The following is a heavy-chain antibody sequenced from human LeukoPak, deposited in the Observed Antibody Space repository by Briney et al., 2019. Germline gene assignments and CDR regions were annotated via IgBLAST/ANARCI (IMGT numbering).Heavy chain of an antibody. Sequence: PGGSLRLSCAASGFTFSSYSMNWVRQAPGKGLEWVSSISSSSSYIYYADSVKGRFTISRDNAKNSLYLQMNSLRAEGTAVYYCARDLYSSGWYGSWGQGTLVTVSS. D-gene: IGHD6-19*01. CDR2: ISSSSSYI. J-gene: IGHJ4*02. V-gene: IGHV3-21*01. CDR3: ARDLYSSGWYGS. CDR1: GFTFSSYS.